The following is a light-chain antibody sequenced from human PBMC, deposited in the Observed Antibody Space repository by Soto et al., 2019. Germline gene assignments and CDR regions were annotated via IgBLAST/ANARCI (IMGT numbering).Light chain of an antibody. J-gene: IGLJ3*02. CDR3: SSYTSSATLV. Sequence: QSALTQPASVSGSPGQSITISCTGSSNDVGLYNYVSWYQQHPGKAPKLVISDVTNRPSGVSDRFSGSKSGNTASLTISGLQSEDEADYYCSSYTSSATLVFGGGTKVTVL. CDR2: DVT. CDR1: SNDVGLYNY. V-gene: IGLV2-14*03.